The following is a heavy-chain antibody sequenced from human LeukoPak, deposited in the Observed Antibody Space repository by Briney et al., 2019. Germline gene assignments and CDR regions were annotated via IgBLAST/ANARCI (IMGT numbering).Heavy chain of an antibody. J-gene: IGHJ4*02. D-gene: IGHD2-15*01. CDR3: AKSLVSGGSCYSCFDY. CDR1: GFAFASYA. V-gene: IGHV3-23*01. Sequence: GGSLRLSCAASGFAFASYAMGWVRQSPGKRLEWVSGITGSGENTYYAGSVKGRFTISRDNSKNTLYLQMNSLRPEDTAVYHCAKSLVSGGSCYSCFDYWGQGTLVTVSS. CDR2: ITGSGENT.